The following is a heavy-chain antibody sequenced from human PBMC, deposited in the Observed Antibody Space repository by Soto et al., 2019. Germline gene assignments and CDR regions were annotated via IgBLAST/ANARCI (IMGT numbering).Heavy chain of an antibody. V-gene: IGHV1-46*01. CDR1: GYTFTNFY. CDR3: ARESSGDVDF. D-gene: IGHD2-21*02. Sequence: QVQLVQSGAEVKKPGASVKVSCEASGYTFTNFYMHWVRQAPGRGLEWMGMINPRGGSTTSAHKFQGRLTMTRDTSTSRVYMGLNSLRSEDTAVYYCARESSGDVDFWGQGTLVTVSS. CDR2: INPRGGST. J-gene: IGHJ4*02.